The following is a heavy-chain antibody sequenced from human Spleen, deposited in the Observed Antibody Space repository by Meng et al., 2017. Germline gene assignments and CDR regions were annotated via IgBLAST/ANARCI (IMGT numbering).Heavy chain of an antibody. D-gene: IGHD3-3*01. CDR3: ARHQEYYDFWSGSRPSSNFDY. J-gene: IGHJ4*02. CDR1: GYTFTSYG. V-gene: IGHV1-18*01. Sequence: ASVKVSCKASGYTFTSYGISWVRQAPGQGLEWMGWISAYNGNTNYAQKLQGRVTMTTDTSTSTAYMELRSLRSDDTAVYYCARHQEYYDFWSGSRPSSNFDYWGQGTLVTSPQ. CDR2: ISAYNGNT.